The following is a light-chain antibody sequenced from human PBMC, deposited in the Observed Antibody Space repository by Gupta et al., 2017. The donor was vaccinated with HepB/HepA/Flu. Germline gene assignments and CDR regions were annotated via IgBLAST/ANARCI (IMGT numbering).Light chain of an antibody. J-gene: IGLJ2*01. CDR1: RSDFGDFNH. Sequence: HSALTQPASVSGFPGQSITISCTGTRSDFGDFNHVSWYQQPPGKAPKLLISEVSNRLSMIPHRFFGSKSGKTASLTTSGLQTEDEADYYCSSVTYTTNIVVFGGGTKVTVL. CDR2: EVS. CDR3: SSVTYTTNIVV. V-gene: IGLV2-14*01.